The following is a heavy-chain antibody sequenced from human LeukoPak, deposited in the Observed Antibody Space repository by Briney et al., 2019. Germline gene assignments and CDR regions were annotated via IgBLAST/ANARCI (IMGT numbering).Heavy chain of an antibody. CDR2: IIPIFGTA. D-gene: IGHD2-2*01. V-gene: IGHV1-69*05. CDR1: GGTFSSYA. CDR3: ASRSPDCSSTSCPFDY. Sequence: RASVKVSCKASGGTFSSYAISWVRQAPGQGLEWMGGIIPIFGTANYAQKFQGRVTITTDESTSTAYMELSSLRSEDTAVYYCASRSPDCSSTSCPFDYWGQGTLVTVSS. J-gene: IGHJ4*02.